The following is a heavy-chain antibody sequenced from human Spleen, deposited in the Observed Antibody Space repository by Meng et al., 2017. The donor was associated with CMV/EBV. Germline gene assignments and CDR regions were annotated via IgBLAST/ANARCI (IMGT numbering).Heavy chain of an antibody. Sequence: QIQLPQSGPALVKPSQTLSLPCCRPGDRVSSNSAAWNWIRQSPSGGLEWLGRTYYRSKWYNDYAVSVKSRITINPDTSKNQFSLQLNCVTPEDTAVYYCARGRYFEWLGWFDPWGQGTLVTVYS. CDR1: GDRVSSNSAA. CDR2: TYYRSKWYN. D-gene: IGHD3-9*01. V-gene: IGHV6-1*01. J-gene: IGHJ5*02. CDR3: ARGRYFEWLGWFDP.